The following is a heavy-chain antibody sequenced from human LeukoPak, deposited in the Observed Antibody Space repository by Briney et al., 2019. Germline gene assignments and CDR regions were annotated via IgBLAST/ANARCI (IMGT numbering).Heavy chain of an antibody. J-gene: IGHJ4*02. CDR1: GFTFSSYA. CDR2: ISYGGSNK. Sequence: GRPLRLSCAASGFTFSSYAMHWVRQAPGKGLEWVAVISYGGSNKYYADSVKGRFIVSRDNSRNTVYLQMNSLRLEDTALYHCVRDPIPGYPDYFDFWGRGTLVTVSS. D-gene: IGHD2-15*01. CDR3: VRDPIPGYPDYFDF. V-gene: IGHV3-30-3*01.